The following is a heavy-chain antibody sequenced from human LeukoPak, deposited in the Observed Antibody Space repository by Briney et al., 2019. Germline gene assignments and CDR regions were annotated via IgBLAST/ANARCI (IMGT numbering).Heavy chain of an antibody. CDR3: ATFLEAARPGY. D-gene: IGHD6-6*01. V-gene: IGHV3-21*01. Sequence: GGSLRLSCSASGFTFSSYTMNWVRQAPGKGLEYVSSIGSSSSYIYYADPVKARFTVSRYNPKNSLYLQMNSLRAEDTALYYCATFLEAARPGYWGQGTLVTVSS. J-gene: IGHJ4*02. CDR1: GFTFSSYT. CDR2: IGSSSSYI.